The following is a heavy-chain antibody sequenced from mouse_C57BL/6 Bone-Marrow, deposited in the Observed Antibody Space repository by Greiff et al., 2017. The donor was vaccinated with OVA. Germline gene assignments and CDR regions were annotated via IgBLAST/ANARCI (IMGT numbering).Heavy chain of an antibody. CDR2: IWRGGST. J-gene: IGHJ1*03. Sequence: QVQLQQSGPGLVQPSQSLSITCTVSGFSLTSYGVHWVRQSPGKGLEWLGVIWRGGSTDYNAAFMSRLSITKDNSKSQVFFKMNSLQADDTAIYYCAKKGDGPSYWYFDVWGTGTTVTVSS. D-gene: IGHD3-1*01. V-gene: IGHV2-5*01. CDR3: AKKGDGPSYWYFDV. CDR1: GFSLTSYG.